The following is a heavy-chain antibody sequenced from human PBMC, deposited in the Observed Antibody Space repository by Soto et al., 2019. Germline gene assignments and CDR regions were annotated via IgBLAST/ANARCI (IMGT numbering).Heavy chain of an antibody. V-gene: IGHV3-33*01. D-gene: IGHD3-22*01. J-gene: IGHJ4*02. CDR2: IWYDGSNK. CDR1: GFTFSSYG. CDR3: ARESYPYDFWALYYDSSGYFSPLDY. Sequence: GGSLRLSCAASGFTFSSYGMHWVRQAPGKGLEWVAVIWYDGSNKYYADSVKGRFTISRDNSKNTLYLQMNSLRAEDTAVYYCARESYPYDFWALYYDSSGYFSPLDYWGQGTLVTVSS.